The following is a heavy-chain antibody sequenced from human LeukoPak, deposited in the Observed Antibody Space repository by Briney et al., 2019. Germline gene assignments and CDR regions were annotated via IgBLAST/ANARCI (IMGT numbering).Heavy chain of an antibody. J-gene: IGHJ4*02. Sequence: ASVKVSCKASVYTFPSSGISWVRQARCKGRAGMGWISAYNGNTNYAQNLQGRVTMTTDTSTSTAYMELRSLRSGDTAVYYCARSREQWLSFDYWGQGTLVTVSS. CDR2: ISAYNGNT. CDR1: VYTFPSSG. D-gene: IGHD6-19*01. CDR3: ARSREQWLSFDY. V-gene: IGHV1-18*01.